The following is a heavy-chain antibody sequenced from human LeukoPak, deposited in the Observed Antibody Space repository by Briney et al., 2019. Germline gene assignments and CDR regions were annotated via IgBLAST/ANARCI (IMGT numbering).Heavy chain of an antibody. J-gene: IGHJ5*02. CDR2: IHNSGST. V-gene: IGHV4-4*07. CDR3: VREADWFFL. D-gene: IGHD2-15*01. CDR1: GVSTNTYY. Sequence: PSVTLSFTCSVSGVSTNTYYWTWLRQSPGKGLEWIGQIHNSGSTYYSPSLKRRVTFTLDTSKTQFLLHLRPVTAAHTVMYYCVREADWFFLWGEETLVTVSS.